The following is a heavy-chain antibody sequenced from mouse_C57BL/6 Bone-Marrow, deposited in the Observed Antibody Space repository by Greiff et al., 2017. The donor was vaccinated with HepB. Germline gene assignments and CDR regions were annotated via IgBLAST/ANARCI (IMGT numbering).Heavy chain of an antibody. D-gene: IGHD2-1*01. CDR2: IDPETGGT. V-gene: IGHV1-15*01. CDR1: GYTFTDYE. CDR3: TRGPIYYGNLFDY. J-gene: IGHJ2*01. Sequence: QVQLKESGAELVRPGASVTLSCKASGYTFTDYEMHWVKQTPVHGLEWIGAIDPETGGTAYNQKFKGKAILTADKSSSTAYMELRSLTSEDSAVYYCTRGPIYYGNLFDYWGQGTTLTVSS.